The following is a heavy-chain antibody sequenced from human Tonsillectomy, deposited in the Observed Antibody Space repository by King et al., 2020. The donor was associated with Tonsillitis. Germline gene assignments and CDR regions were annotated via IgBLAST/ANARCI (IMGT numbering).Heavy chain of an antibody. CDR2: ISGGGGST. Sequence: VQPVESGGGLVQPGGSLRLSCAASGFTFSSYAMNWVRQAPGKGLEWVSAISGGGGSTYYADSVKGRFTISRDNSKNTVYLQMNSLRAEDTAVYYCAISSGIGHSAFGVWGPGTLFAFSS. CDR1: GFTFSSYA. V-gene: IGHV3-23*04. J-gene: IGHJ3*01. D-gene: IGHD1-14*01. CDR3: AISSGIGHSAFGV.